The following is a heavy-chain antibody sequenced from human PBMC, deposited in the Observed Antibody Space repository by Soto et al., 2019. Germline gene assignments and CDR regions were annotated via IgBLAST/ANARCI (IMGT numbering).Heavy chain of an antibody. J-gene: IGHJ4*02. CDR2: INPSGGST. Sequence: ASVKVSCKASGYTFTSYYMHRVRQAPGQGLEWMGIINPSGGSTSYAQKFQGRVTMTRDTSTSTVYMELSSLRSEDTAVYYCARVKKYCRGGSCYFENFDYWGQGTLVTVSS. CDR1: GYTFTSYY. V-gene: IGHV1-46*03. D-gene: IGHD2-15*01. CDR3: ARVKKYCRGGSCYFENFDY.